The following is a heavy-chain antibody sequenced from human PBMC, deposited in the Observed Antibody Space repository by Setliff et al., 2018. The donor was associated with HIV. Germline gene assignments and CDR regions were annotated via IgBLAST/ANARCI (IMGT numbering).Heavy chain of an antibody. CDR1: GASITSHY. CDR2: IYYSGET. CDR3: ARDRPSSSWYFNAFDI. Sequence: PSETLSLTCTVSGASITSHYWSWIRQSPGRELEWIGYIYYSGETNYNPSLKSRVTISVDTSKNQFSLKLTSVTAADTAVYYCARDRPSSSWYFNAFDIWGQGTMVTVSS. V-gene: IGHV4-59*11. D-gene: IGHD6-13*01. J-gene: IGHJ3*02.